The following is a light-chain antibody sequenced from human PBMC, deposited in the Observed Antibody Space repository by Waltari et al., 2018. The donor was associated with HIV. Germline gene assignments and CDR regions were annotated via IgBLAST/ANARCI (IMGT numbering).Light chain of an antibody. V-gene: IGLV2-14*01. Sequence: QSALTQPASVSGSPGQSTTISCTGTSSDVGGYNYVSWYQQHPGKAPKLMIYEISNRPSGISNRFSDSKPGNTASLTISGLQAEDEADYYCSSYTRNDTVFGNGTKVTVL. CDR2: EIS. J-gene: IGLJ1*01. CDR3: SSYTRNDTV. CDR1: SSDVGGYNY.